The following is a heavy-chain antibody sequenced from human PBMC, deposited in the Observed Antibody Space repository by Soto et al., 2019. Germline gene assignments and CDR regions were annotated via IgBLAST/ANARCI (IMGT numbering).Heavy chain of an antibody. CDR1: GGSISSGTYY. Sequence: LCGGSISSGTYYWSWIRQPPGKGLEWIGYIYHSGSSQYNPSLKSRVTISIDTSKNQFSLELRSVTAVDTAVYYCARDLLDTTVDYYFDYWGPGRLVTVSS. J-gene: IGHJ4*02. CDR2: IYHSGSS. CDR3: ARDLLDTTVDYYFDY. V-gene: IGHV4-30-4*01. D-gene: IGHD4-17*01.